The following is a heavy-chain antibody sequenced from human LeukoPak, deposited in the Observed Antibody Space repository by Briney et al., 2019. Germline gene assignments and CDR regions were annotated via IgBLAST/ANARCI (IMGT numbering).Heavy chain of an antibody. V-gene: IGHV3-49*02. CDR3: IRARYYGSASYYSDAFDV. Sequence: FLRSKTHGGTPEYDASVKGRFTVSRDDSKSIAYLQIDSLKTEDTAVYYCIRARYYGSASYYSDAFDVWGQGTLVTVSS. J-gene: IGHJ3*01. CDR2: LRSKTHGGTP. D-gene: IGHD3-10*01.